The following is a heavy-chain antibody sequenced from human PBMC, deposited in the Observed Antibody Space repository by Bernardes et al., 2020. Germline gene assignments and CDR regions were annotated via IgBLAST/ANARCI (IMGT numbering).Heavy chain of an antibody. D-gene: IGHD3-3*01. J-gene: IGHJ5*02. CDR1: GFTFSSYW. V-gene: IGHV3-7*01. CDR2: IKQDGSEK. Sequence: GGSLRLSCAASGFTFSSYWMSWVRQAPGKGLEWVANIKQDGSEKYYVDSVKGRFTISRDNAKNSLYLQMNSLRAEDTAVYYCARKVGVAGTRWFDPWGQGTLVTVSS. CDR3: ARKVGVAGTRWFDP.